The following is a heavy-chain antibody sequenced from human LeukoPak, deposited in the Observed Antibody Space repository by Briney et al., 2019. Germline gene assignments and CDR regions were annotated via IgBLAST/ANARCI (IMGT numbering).Heavy chain of an antibody. CDR3: ARDAKLEVGATTSDY. J-gene: IGHJ4*02. CDR1: GFTFSSYS. Sequence: GGSLRLSCAASGFTFSSYSMNWVRQAPGKGLEWVSSNSSSSSYIYYADSVKGRFTISRDNAKNSLYLQMNSLRAEDTAVYYCARDAKLEVGATTSDYWGQGTLVTVSS. V-gene: IGHV3-21*01. CDR2: NSSSSSYI. D-gene: IGHD1-26*01.